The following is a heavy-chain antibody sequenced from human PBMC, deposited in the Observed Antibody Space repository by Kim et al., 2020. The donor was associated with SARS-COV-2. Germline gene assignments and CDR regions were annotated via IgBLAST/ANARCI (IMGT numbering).Heavy chain of an antibody. J-gene: IGHJ3*02. CDR2: ISGNSGSI. Sequence: GGSLRLSCAASGFTFDDYAMHWVRQVPGKGLEWVSGISGNSGSIAYADSVKARFTISRDNAKNSLYLQMNSLRAEDTALYYCAKVGDDSSGWYKGFDIWGQGTMVTVSS. D-gene: IGHD6-19*01. CDR1: GFTFDDYA. V-gene: IGHV3-9*01. CDR3: AKVGDDSSGWYKGFDI.